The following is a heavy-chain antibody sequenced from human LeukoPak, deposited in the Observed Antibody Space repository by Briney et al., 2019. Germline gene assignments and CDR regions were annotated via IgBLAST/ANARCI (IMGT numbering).Heavy chain of an antibody. Sequence: SVKLSFKASVGTFSSYAISWVRQAPGQGLEWMGGIIPIFGTANYAQKFQGRVTITADKSTSTAYMELSSLTSEDTAVYYCARDLDGEGAFDIWGQGTMVTVSS. D-gene: IGHD4-17*01. CDR3: ARDLDGEGAFDI. J-gene: IGHJ3*02. CDR2: IIPIFGTA. V-gene: IGHV1-69*06. CDR1: VGTFSSYA.